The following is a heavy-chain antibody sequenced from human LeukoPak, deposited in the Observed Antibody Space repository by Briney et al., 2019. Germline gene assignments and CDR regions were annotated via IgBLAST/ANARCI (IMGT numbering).Heavy chain of an antibody. CDR1: GDSISIGSYY. CDR3: ARDWDY. Sequence: PSQTLSLTCTVSGDSISIGSYYWSWLRQPAGKGLEWIEHMNTTGSTKYNPSLKSRVTISVDTSNNQFSLKVSSVTAADTAVYYSARDWDYWGQGTLVTVSS. V-gene: IGHV4-61*09. J-gene: IGHJ4*02. CDR2: MNTTGST.